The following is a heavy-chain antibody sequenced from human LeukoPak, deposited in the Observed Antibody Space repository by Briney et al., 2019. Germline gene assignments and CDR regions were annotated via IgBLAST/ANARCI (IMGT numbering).Heavy chain of an antibody. CDR3: ARGVPYDSWSGPHYSDY. D-gene: IGHD3-3*01. CDR2: ISSKSSYI. Sequence: GGSLRLSCEAFGFPFSSYSMNWVRQAPGKGLEWVSSISSKSSYIEYADSVKGRFTISRDNARNSLYLQMNSLRAEDTAVYYCARGVPYDSWSGPHYSDYWGQGTLVTVSS. V-gene: IGHV3-21*01. J-gene: IGHJ4*02. CDR1: GFPFSSYS.